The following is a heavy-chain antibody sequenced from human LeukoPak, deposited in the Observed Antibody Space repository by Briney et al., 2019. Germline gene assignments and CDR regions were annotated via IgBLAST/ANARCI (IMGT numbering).Heavy chain of an antibody. Sequence: VGSLRLSCAASGFTFSDYWMSWVRQDPGKGLAWVANIRQDGGDFNYVDSVKGRFTISRDNARNSLFLQMNNQRVEDTAVYYCARGLGGSYFDYWGQGTLVTVSS. V-gene: IGHV3-7*01. J-gene: IGHJ4*02. CDR3: ARGLGGSYFDY. CDR2: IRQDGGDF. CDR1: GFTFSDYW. D-gene: IGHD3-16*01.